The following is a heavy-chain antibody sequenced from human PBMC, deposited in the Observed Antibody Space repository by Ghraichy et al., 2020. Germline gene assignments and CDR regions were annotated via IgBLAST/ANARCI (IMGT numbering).Heavy chain of an antibody. CDR2: ISSSGSTI. J-gene: IGHJ4*02. Sequence: GSLRLSCAASGFTFSDYYMSWIRQAPGKGLEWVSYISSSGSTIYYADSVKGRFTISRDNAKNSLYLQMNSLRAEDTAVYYCAGVIYYYDSSTTDYWGQGTLVTVSS. D-gene: IGHD3-22*01. CDR3: AGVIYYYDSSTTDY. V-gene: IGHV3-11*04. CDR1: GFTFSDYY.